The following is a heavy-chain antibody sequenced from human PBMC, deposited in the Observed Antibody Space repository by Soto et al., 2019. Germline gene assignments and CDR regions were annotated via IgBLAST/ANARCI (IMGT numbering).Heavy chain of an antibody. Sequence: GGSLRLSCAASGFTFSSYAMSSVRQAPGKGLELFSAISGSGGSTYYADSVKGRFTISRDNSKNTLYLQMNSLRAEDTAVYYCAKSHEFGVVILYYFDYWGQGTLVTVSS. J-gene: IGHJ4*02. D-gene: IGHD3-3*01. CDR3: AKSHEFGVVILYYFDY. CDR2: ISGSGGST. CDR1: GFTFSSYA. V-gene: IGHV3-23*01.